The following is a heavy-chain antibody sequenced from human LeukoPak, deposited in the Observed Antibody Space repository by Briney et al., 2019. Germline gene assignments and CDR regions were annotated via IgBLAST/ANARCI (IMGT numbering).Heavy chain of an antibody. CDR1: GFTFSTYS. V-gene: IGHV3-21*01. CDR2: IITTGNYM. Sequence: GGSQRLSCAVSGFTFSTYSMNWVSQAPGKGLEWVASIITTGNYMYYAGSVRGRFNISRDNAKNSLYLQMNSLRVEDTAFYYCARETYLDTGGLDYWGQGSLVSVSS. CDR3: ARETYLDTGGLDY. D-gene: IGHD2-8*02. J-gene: IGHJ4*02.